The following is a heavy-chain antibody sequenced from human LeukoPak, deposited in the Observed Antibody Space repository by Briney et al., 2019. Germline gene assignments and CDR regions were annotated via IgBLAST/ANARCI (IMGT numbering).Heavy chain of an antibody. Sequence: SETLSLTCAVSGGSISSGGYSWSWIRQPPGKGLEWIGYIYHSGSTYYNPSLKSRVTISVDRSKNQFSLKLSSVTAADTAVYYCARLVDTAMGYFDYWGQGTLVTVSS. CDR3: ARLVDTAMGYFDY. CDR2: IYHSGST. J-gene: IGHJ4*02. CDR1: GGSISSGGYS. D-gene: IGHD5-18*01. V-gene: IGHV4-30-2*01.